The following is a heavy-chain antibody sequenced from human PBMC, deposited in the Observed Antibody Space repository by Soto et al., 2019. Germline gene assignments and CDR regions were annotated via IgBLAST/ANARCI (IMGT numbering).Heavy chain of an antibody. CDR2: ISHTGST. CDR3: ARAVAPYFGTWFDP. CDR1: GGSITSGNSYS. D-gene: IGHD3-10*01. V-gene: IGHV4-30-2*01. J-gene: IGHJ5*02. Sequence: TLSLTCAVSGGSITSGNSYSWSWIRQPPGKGLEWIGSISHTGSTSYNPSLKSRLTMSVDKSKNQFSLRLSSVTAADMAVYYCARAVAPYFGTWFDPWGQGILVTVSS.